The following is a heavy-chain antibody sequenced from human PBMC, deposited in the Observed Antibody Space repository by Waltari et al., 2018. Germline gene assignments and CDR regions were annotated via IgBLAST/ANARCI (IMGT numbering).Heavy chain of an antibody. CDR2: IDPEDDEI. J-gene: IGHJ4*02. D-gene: IGHD3-16*01. V-gene: IGHV1-69-2*01. CDR3: AVTTMTGEIDS. Sequence: EVHLVPSGAEVKKPGATVKSSCKASGYSFTDYYMHWVRQAPGKGLEWLGRIDPEDDEIIYAEKFQGRITISADTSTDTAYMELSSLRSDDTAVYYCAVTTMTGEIDSWGQGTQVTVSS. CDR1: GYSFTDYY.